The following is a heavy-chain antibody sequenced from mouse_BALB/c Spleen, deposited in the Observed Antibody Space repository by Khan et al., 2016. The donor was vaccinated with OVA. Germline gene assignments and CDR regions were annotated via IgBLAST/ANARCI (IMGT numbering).Heavy chain of an antibody. J-gene: IGHJ3*01. CDR3: AREGYDGDYRAWFAY. Sequence: QVQLQQSGAELVRPGSSVKISCKASDYAFSDYWMNWVKQRPGQGLEWIGQIYPGHGNTNYNGNFKGKATLTADKSSSTAYMQLSSLTSGDSAVYFCAREGYDGDYRAWFAYWGQGTLVTVSA. CDR2: IYPGHGNT. CDR1: DYAFSDYW. D-gene: IGHD2-3*01. V-gene: IGHV1-80*01.